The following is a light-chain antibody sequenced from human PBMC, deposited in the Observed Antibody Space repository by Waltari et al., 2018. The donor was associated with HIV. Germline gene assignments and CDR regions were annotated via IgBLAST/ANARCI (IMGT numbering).Light chain of an antibody. CDR3: QSYDSSNVV. CDR2: EDN. V-gene: IGLV6-57*03. Sequence: SMLIQPHSGSHSPRKTLSISCTRSRGSIASHHVQWYQQRPGSAPTTVIYEDNQRPSGVPDRFSGSIDSSSNTASLTSSGLKTEDEADYYCQSYDSSNVVFGGGTKLTVL. J-gene: IGLJ2*01. CDR1: RGSIASHH.